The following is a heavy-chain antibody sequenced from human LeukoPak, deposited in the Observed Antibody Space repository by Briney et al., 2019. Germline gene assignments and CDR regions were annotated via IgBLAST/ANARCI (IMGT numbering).Heavy chain of an antibody. CDR3: ARVGDYGDFTGYFDY. Sequence: SETLSLTCTVSGGSISSSSYYWGWIRQPSGKGLEWIGSIYYSGSTYYNPSLKSRVTISVDTSKNQFSLKLSSVTAADTAVYYCARVGDYGDFTGYFDYWGQGTLVTVSS. D-gene: IGHD4-17*01. CDR1: GGSISSSSYY. J-gene: IGHJ4*02. V-gene: IGHV4-39*07. CDR2: IYYSGST.